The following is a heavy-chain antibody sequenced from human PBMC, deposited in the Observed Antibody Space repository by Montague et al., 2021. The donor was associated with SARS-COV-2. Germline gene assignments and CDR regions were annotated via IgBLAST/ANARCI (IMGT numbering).Heavy chain of an antibody. CDR3: AREREVERAARTLVAFDM. Sequence: SETLSLTCAVYGGSFSVYYWSWLRQSPRSGLEWIAEISQSGTAHYNPSLESRASISIDTSRNQFTLKLSSVTAADTAMYYCAREREVERAARTLVAFDMWGQGTMVTVSS. D-gene: IGHD1-1*01. J-gene: IGHJ3*02. CDR2: ISQSGTA. CDR1: GGSFSVYY. V-gene: IGHV4-34*01.